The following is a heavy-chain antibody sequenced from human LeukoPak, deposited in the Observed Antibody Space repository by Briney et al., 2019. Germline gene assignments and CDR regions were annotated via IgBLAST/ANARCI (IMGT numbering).Heavy chain of an antibody. CDR1: GFTFSSYW. D-gene: IGHD5-12*01. Sequence: GGSLRLSCAASGFTFSSYWMSWVRKAPGKGLEWVANIKQDGSEKYYVDSVKGRFTISRDNAKNSLYLQMNSLRAEDTAVYYCARESVATITDQSFLFDYWGQGTLVTVSS. V-gene: IGHV3-7*01. CDR2: IKQDGSEK. J-gene: IGHJ4*02. CDR3: ARESVATITDQSFLFDY.